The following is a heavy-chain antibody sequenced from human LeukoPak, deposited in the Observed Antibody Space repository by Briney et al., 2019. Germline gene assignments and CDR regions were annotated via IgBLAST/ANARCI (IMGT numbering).Heavy chain of an antibody. CDR1: GFTFSSFS. CDR2: ISSSSSTM. V-gene: IGHV3-48*04. J-gene: IGHJ6*03. Sequence: PGGSLRLSCAASGFTFSSFSVNWVRQAPGKGLEWVSYISSSSSTMYYAGSVKGRFTISRDNAKNSLYLQMNSLRAEDTAVYYCAREEGGGYMDVWGKGTTVTVSS. CDR3: AREEGGGYMDV. D-gene: IGHD1-26*01.